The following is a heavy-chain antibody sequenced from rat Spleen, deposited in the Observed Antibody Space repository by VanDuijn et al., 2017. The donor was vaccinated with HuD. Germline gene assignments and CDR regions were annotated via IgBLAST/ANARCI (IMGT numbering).Heavy chain of an antibody. D-gene: IGHD1-7*01. Sequence: EVQLVESGGGLVQPGRSLKLSCAASGFTFSDYNMAWVRQAPTKGLEWVATINYDGSNTYYRDSVKGRFTISRDNAKSTLYLQMNSLRSEDTATYYCTRANGYGMDAWGQGASVTVSS. CDR1: GFTFSDYN. J-gene: IGHJ4*01. CDR2: INYDGSNT. CDR3: TRANGYGMDA. V-gene: IGHV5-7*01.